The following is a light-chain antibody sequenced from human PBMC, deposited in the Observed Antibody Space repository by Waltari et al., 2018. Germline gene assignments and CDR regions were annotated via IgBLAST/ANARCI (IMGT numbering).Light chain of an antibody. J-gene: IGLJ2*01. CDR1: SSAVAAYNF. Sequence: QSALTQPASVSGSPGQSFSISCTGPSSAVAAYNFISWYQQHQGKAPKLMIFDVTNRPSGVSNRFSGSKSGNTASLTISGLQAEDEADYYCSSYISSSTLELFGGGTSLTVL. CDR2: DVT. V-gene: IGLV2-14*03. CDR3: SSYISSSTLEL.